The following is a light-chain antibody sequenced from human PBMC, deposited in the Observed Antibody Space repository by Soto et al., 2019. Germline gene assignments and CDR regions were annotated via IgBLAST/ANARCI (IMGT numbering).Light chain of an antibody. V-gene: IGKV1-39*01. Sequence: DIQMTQSPSSLSASVGDRVTITCRASQSISSYLNWYQQKPGKAPNLLIYAASSLQSGFPSRFSGSGSGTDFTLAICSLQSEDFGTFFCQRSYSTPYTFGQGTRLEI. J-gene: IGKJ2*01. CDR1: QSISSY. CDR2: AAS. CDR3: QRSYSTPYT.